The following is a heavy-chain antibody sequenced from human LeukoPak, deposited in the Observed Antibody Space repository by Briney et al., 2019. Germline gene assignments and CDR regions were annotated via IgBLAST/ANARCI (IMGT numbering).Heavy chain of an antibody. CDR2: ISNSGSTI. CDR3: TGTLAYSYGYGNY. CDR1: GFTLSSYE. D-gene: IGHD5-18*01. V-gene: IGHV3-48*03. J-gene: IGHJ4*02. Sequence: GGSLRLSCAASGFTLSSYEMNWVRQAPGKGLEWVSYISNSGSTIYYADSVKGRFTISRDNAKSSLYLQMNSLRAEDTAVYYCTGTLAYSYGYGNYWGQGTLVTVSS.